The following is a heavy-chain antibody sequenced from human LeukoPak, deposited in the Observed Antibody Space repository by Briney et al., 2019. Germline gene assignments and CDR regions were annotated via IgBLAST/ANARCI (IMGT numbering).Heavy chain of an antibody. V-gene: IGHV3-15*01. J-gene: IGHJ5*02. D-gene: IGHD3-10*01. CDR2: IKGKTDGGTT. Sequence: GGSLRLSCAASGFTLTNAWLGWVRQAPGKGLEWVGRIKGKTDGGTTDYASPVKGRFIISRDDSNHTLSLQMNNLKADDTAIYYCTTDHPIFLWVGEHPPNWFDPWGQGTLVTVSS. CDR3: TTDHPIFLWVGEHPPNWFDP. CDR1: GFTLTNAW.